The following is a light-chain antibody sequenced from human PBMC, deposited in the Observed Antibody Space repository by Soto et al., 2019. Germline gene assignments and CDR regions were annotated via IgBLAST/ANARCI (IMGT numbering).Light chain of an antibody. Sequence: DIQMTQSPSSLSASVGDRVAITCRASQSISTYLNWYQQKPGKAPKLLIYTASILQSGVPSRFSGSGSGTDFTLTINSLQPEDFATYYCQQSHSTPRTFGQGTKVDIK. CDR2: TAS. CDR3: QQSHSTPRT. CDR1: QSISTY. V-gene: IGKV1-39*01. J-gene: IGKJ1*01.